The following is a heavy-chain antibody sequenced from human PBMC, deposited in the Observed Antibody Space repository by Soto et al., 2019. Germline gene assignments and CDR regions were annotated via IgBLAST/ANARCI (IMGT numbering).Heavy chain of an antibody. V-gene: IGHV4-39*01. Sequence: SETLSLTCTVSGGSISSSSYYWGWIRQPPGKGLEWIGSIYYSGSTYYNPSLKSRVTISVDTSKNQFSLKLSSVAAADTAVYYCARPGGGRQFVNWFDPWGQGTLVTISS. D-gene: IGHD3-16*01. CDR2: IYYSGST. CDR3: ARPGGGRQFVNWFDP. J-gene: IGHJ5*02. CDR1: GGSISSSSYY.